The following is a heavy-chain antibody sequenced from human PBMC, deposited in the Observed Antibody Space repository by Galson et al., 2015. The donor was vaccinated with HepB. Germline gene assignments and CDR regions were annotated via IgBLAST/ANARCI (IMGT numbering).Heavy chain of an antibody. CDR1: GGTFSSYA. D-gene: IGHD5-12*01. V-gene: IGHV1-69*13. J-gene: IGHJ6*02. CDR3: AEGGVVATIGGQGYYYGMDV. CDR2: IIPIFGTA. Sequence: QSGAEVNKPGASVKVSCKASGGTFSSYAISWVRQAPGQGLEWMGGIIPIFGTANYAQKFQGRVTITADEFTNTVYRELSSLASEDSAVYNCAEGGVVATIGGQGYYYGMDVWGQGTTVTVSS.